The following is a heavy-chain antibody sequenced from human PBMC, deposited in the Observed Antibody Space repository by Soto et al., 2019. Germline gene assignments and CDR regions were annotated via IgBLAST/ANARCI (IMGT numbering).Heavy chain of an antibody. CDR2: IYYLGNT. CDR1: GGSISSSSSY. D-gene: IGHD4-17*01. CDR3: ARHTVTSFYFDY. Sequence: PSETLSLTCTVSGGSISSSSSYWGWIRQPPGKGLEWVGNIYYLGNTYYNPSLKSRVTISVDTSKNQFSLKLSSVTAADTAVYYCARHTVTSFYFDYWGQGTLVTVSS. J-gene: IGHJ4*02. V-gene: IGHV4-39*07.